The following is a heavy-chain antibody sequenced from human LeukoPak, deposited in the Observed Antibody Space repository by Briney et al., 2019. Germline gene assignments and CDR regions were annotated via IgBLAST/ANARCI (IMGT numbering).Heavy chain of an antibody. V-gene: IGHV3-7*01. Sequence: GGSLRLSCAASGFMFTNHGMHWVRQAPGKGLEWVSNIKDDGSDKYYVDSVKGRFTISRDNAKNTLCLQMNSLRAEDTAIYYCEKALSSSCTALQDRLFDLWGQGTLVTVSS. CDR1: GFMFTNHG. J-gene: IGHJ4*02. D-gene: IGHD6-13*01. CDR2: IKDDGSDK. CDR3: EKALSSSCTALQDRLFDL.